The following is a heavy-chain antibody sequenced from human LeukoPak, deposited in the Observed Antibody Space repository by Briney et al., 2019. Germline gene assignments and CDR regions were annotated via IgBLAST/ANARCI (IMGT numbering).Heavy chain of an antibody. V-gene: IGHV1-69*04. CDR1: GGTFSSYA. D-gene: IGHD1-20*01. CDR2: IIPILGIA. CDR3: ARRYNRNDPLAY. Sequence: SVKVSCKASGGTFSSYAISWVRQAPGQGLEWMGRIIPILGIANYAQKFQGRVTITADKSTSTAYMELSSLRSEDTAVYYCARRYNRNDPLAYWGQGTLVTVSS. J-gene: IGHJ4*02.